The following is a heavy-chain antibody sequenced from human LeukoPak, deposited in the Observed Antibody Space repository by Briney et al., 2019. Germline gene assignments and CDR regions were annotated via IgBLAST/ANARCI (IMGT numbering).Heavy chain of an antibody. D-gene: IGHD3-22*01. CDR3: ARRGDSRGYALYAFDI. J-gene: IGHJ3*02. Sequence: GGSLRLSCTASGFTFSTYNMHWVRQPTGKGLEWVSAVGTAGDTYYPGSVKGRFTISRENAKNSLYLQMNSLRVGDTAVYYCARRGDSRGYALYAFDIWGQGTMVTVSS. CDR1: GFTFSTYN. CDR2: VGTAGDT. V-gene: IGHV3-13*01.